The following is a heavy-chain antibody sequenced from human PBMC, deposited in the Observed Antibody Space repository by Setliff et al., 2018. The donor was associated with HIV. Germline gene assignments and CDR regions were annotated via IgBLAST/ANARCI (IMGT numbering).Heavy chain of an antibody. V-gene: IGHV1-69*13. CDR1: GYTFTSYG. CDR2: IIPLYGTS. J-gene: IGHJ3*02. D-gene: IGHD2-2*01. Sequence: ASVKVSCKASGYTFTSYGISWVRQAPGQGLEWMGGIIPLYGTSKYAQKFQGRVTITADESTSTAYMELSSLRSEDTAVYYCARVNCSSTSCYTGDAFDIWGQGTMVTVSS. CDR3: ARVNCSSTSCYTGDAFDI.